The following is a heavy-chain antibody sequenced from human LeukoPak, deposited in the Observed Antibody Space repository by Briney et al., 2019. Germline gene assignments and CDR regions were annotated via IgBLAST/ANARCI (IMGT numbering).Heavy chain of an antibody. J-gene: IGHJ4*02. CDR2: INHSGST. CDR3: ARGGRWLQPALDY. CDR1: GGSFSGYY. Sequence: PSETLSLTCAVYGGSFSGYYWSWIRQPPGKGLEWIGEINHSGSTNYNPSLKSRVTISVDTSKNQFSLKLSSVTAADTAVYYCARGGRWLQPALDYWGQGTLVTVSS. V-gene: IGHV4-34*01. D-gene: IGHD5-24*01.